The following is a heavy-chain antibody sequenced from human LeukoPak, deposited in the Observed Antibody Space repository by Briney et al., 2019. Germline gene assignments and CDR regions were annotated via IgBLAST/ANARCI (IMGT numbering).Heavy chain of an antibody. V-gene: IGHV4-59*01. J-gene: IGHJ6*02. CDR1: GGSISSYY. Sequence: SETLSLTCTVSGGSISSYYWSWIRQPPGKGLEGIGYIYYSGSTNYNPSLKSRVTISVDTSKTQFSLKLSSVTAADTAVYYCARGGSSSWYSGHYYYGMDVWGQGTTVTVSS. D-gene: IGHD6-13*01. CDR2: IYYSGST. CDR3: ARGGSSSWYSGHYYYGMDV.